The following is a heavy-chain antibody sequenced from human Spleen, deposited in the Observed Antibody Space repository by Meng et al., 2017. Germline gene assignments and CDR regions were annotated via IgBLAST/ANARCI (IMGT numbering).Heavy chain of an antibody. CDR1: GGSISSSSYY. V-gene: IGHV4-39*07. CDR2: IYYSGST. CDR3: ASFTGDGRFAY. D-gene: IGHD7-27*01. J-gene: IGHJ4*02. Sequence: SETLSLTCTVSGGSISSSSYYWGWIRQPPGKGLEWIGSIYYSGSTYYNPSLKSRVTISVDTSKNQFSLKLSSVTAADTAVYYCASFTGDGRFAYWGQGTLVTVSS.